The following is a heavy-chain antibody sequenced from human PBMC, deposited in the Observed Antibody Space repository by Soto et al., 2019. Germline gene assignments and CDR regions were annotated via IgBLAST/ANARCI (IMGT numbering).Heavy chain of an antibody. J-gene: IGHJ6*03. CDR1: GGSISSGGYY. CDR3: ARVRLDDFWSGYIYYYYYMDV. D-gene: IGHD3-3*01. CDR2: IYYSGST. Sequence: SETLSLTCTVPGGSISSGGYYWSWIRQHPGKGLEWIGYIYYSGSTYYNPSLKSRVTISVDTSKNQFSPKLSSVTAADTAVYYCARVRLDDFWSGYIYYYYYMDVWGKGTTVTVSS. V-gene: IGHV4-31*03.